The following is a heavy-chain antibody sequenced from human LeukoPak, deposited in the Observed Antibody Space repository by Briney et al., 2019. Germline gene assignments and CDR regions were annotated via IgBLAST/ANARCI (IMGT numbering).Heavy chain of an antibody. CDR2: TYYRSKWYN. CDR1: GDSVSSNSAA. Sequence: SQTLSLTCAISGDSVSSNSAAWNWIRQSPSRGLEWLGRTYYRSKWYNDYAVFVKSRITINPDTSKNQFSLQLNSVTAADTAVYYCTRGSIAYYYMDVWGKGTTVTISS. J-gene: IGHJ6*03. CDR3: TRGSIAYYYMDV. D-gene: IGHD3-22*01. V-gene: IGHV6-1*01.